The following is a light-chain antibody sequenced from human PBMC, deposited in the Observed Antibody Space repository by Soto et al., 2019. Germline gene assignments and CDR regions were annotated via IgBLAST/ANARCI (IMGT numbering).Light chain of an antibody. CDR1: PGIGGG. CDR2: ATL. J-gene: IGKJ1*01. Sequence: DLQMTQAPSSVSASLGDSVTITFRASPGIGGGLVWYQQNQGPAPKLLSSATLSLQSGVPSRFRGSGAGTDFTLTITSLQPEDSAPDYFQQAISVPRTFGQGPKEQIK. V-gene: IGKV1-12*01. CDR3: QQAISVPRT.